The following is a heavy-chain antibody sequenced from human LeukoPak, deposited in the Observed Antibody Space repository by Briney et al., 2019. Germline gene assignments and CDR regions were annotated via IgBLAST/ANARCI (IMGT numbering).Heavy chain of an antibody. J-gene: IGHJ4*02. CDR3: ARALFSDY. Sequence: GGSLRLSCAASGFTFSSCETNWVRQAPGKGLEWVSYISSGGTAIYYADSVKGRFTMSRDNAKNSLYLQMNSLRAEDTAVYYCARALFSDYWGQGTLVTVSS. CDR1: GFTFSSCE. CDR2: ISSGGTAI. V-gene: IGHV3-48*03. D-gene: IGHD3-3*01.